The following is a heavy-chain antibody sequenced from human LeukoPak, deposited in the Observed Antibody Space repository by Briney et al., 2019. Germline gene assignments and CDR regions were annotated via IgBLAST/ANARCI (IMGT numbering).Heavy chain of an antibody. CDR3: ARTTVGGSSDY. CDR1: GGTFSSYA. Sequence: ASVKVSCTASGGTFSSYAISWVRQAPGQGLAWMGRIIPILGIANYAQKFQGRVTITADKSTSTAYMELSSLRSEDTAVYYCARTTVGGSSDYWGQGTLVTVSS. CDR2: IIPILGIA. D-gene: IGHD4-11*01. J-gene: IGHJ4*02. V-gene: IGHV1-69*04.